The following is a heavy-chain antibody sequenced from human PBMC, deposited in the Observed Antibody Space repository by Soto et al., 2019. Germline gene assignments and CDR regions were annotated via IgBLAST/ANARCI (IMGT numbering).Heavy chain of an antibody. D-gene: IGHD3-3*01. CDR3: ARGETHYDFWSGYNTFNYGMDV. CDR2: IWYDGSNK. V-gene: IGHV3-33*01. CDR1: GFTFSSYG. Sequence: GGSLRLSFAASGFTFSSYGMHWVRQAPGKGLEWVAVIWYDGSNKYYADSVKGRFTISRDNSKNTLYLQMNSLRAEDTAVYYCARGETHYDFWSGYNTFNYGMDVWGQGTTVTVSS. J-gene: IGHJ6*02.